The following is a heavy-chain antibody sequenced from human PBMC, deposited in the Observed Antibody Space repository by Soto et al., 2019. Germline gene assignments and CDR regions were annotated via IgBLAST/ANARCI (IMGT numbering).Heavy chain of an antibody. D-gene: IGHD3-3*01. Sequence: ASVKVSCKASGYTFTSYGISWVRQAPGQGLEWMGWISAYNGNTNYAQKLQGRVTMTTDTSTSTAYMELRSLRSDDTAVYYCARPYYDFWSGRNYWYFDLWGRGTLVTISS. V-gene: IGHV1-18*01. CDR3: ARPYYDFWSGRNYWYFDL. CDR2: ISAYNGNT. CDR1: GYTFTSYG. J-gene: IGHJ2*01.